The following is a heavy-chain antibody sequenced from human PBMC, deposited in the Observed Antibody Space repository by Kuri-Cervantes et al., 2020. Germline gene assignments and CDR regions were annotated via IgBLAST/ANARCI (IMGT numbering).Heavy chain of an antibody. J-gene: IGHJ3*02. CDR1: GFTVSRNY. V-gene: IGHV3-53*01. CDR2: LYTDGST. D-gene: IGHD2-21*01. CDR3: ANGDWVTGDAFDI. Sequence: GESLKISCAASGFTVSRNYMSWVRQAPGTGLEWVSSLYTDGSTYYGDSVKGRFTISRDNSKNTFYLQMNSLRVEDTALYYCANGDWVTGDAFDIWGQGTMVT.